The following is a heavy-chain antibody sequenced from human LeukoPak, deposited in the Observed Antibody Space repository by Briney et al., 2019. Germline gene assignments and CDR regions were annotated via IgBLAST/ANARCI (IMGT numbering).Heavy chain of an antibody. V-gene: IGHV4-59*11. D-gene: IGHD1-1*01. CDR3: ARAGNWNDLDY. J-gene: IGHJ4*02. CDR2: IGYVHNSGST. Sequence: SETLSLICTVSGTSISSHYWSWLRQTPGKGLEWIGYIGYVHNSGSTNYSPSLKGRVTISLDTSKNQFSLKLNSVTAADTAVYYCARAGNWNDLDYWGQGTLVTVSS. CDR1: GTSISSHY.